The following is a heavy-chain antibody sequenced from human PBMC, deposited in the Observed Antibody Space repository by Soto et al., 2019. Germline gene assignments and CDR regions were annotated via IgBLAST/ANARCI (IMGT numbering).Heavy chain of an antibody. J-gene: IGHJ4*02. V-gene: IGHV4-30-4*01. CDR2: IYYSGST. CDR3: ARGSYYYDRSGYYHY. Sequence: QVQLQESGPGLVKPSQTLSLTCTVSVGSISSGDYYWRWIRPPPGKGLERIGYIYYSGSTYYNPSLKSRVTISVDTSKNQFSLKLSSVTAADTAVYYCARGSYYYDRSGYYHYWGQGTLVTVSS. CDR1: VGSISSGDYY. D-gene: IGHD3-22*01.